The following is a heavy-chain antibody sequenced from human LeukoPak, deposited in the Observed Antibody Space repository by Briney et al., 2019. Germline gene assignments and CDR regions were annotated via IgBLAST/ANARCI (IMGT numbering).Heavy chain of an antibody. CDR1: GYTFTSYY. D-gene: IGHD3-22*01. J-gene: IGHJ3*02. V-gene: IGHV1-2*02. CDR2: INPNSGGT. Sequence: ASVKVSCKASGYTFTSYYMHWVRQAPGQGLEWMGWINPNSGGTNYAQKFQGRVTMTRDTSISTAYMELSRLRSDDTAVYYCARLILRAETYYYDSSGYDAFDIWGQGTMVTVSS. CDR3: ARLILRAETYYYDSSGYDAFDI.